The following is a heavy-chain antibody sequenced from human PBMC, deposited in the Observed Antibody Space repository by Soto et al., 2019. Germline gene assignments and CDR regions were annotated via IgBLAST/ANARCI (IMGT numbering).Heavy chain of an antibody. CDR3: ARDGQYYDFWSGYHYWYFDL. D-gene: IGHD3-3*01. CDR1: GGSFSGYY. Sequence: QVQLQQWGAGLLKPSETLSLTCAVYGGSFSGYYWSWIRQPPGKGLEWIGEINHSGSTNYNPSLKSRFSISVDTSKNQFSLKLSSVTAADTAVYYCARDGQYYDFWSGYHYWYFDLWGRGTLVTVSS. CDR2: INHSGST. V-gene: IGHV4-34*01. J-gene: IGHJ2*01.